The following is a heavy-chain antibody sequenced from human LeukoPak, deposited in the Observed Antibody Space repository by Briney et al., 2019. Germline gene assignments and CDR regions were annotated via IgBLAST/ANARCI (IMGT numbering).Heavy chain of an antibody. CDR1: GYTFTSYY. D-gene: IGHD3-9*01. CDR3: ARDAHYDILTGWVDY. J-gene: IGHJ4*02. Sequence: ASVKVSCKASGYTFTSYYMHWVRQAPGKGLEWMGIINPSGGSTSYAQKFQGRVTMTRDTSTSTVYMELSSLRSEDSAVYYCARDAHYDILTGWVDYWGQGTLVTVSS. V-gene: IGHV1-46*01. CDR2: INPSGGST.